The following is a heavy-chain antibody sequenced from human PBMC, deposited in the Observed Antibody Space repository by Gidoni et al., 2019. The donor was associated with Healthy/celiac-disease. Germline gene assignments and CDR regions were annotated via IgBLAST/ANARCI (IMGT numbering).Heavy chain of an antibody. CDR3: TYCGGDCYYYYYGMDV. V-gene: IGHV3-15*07. J-gene: IGHJ6*02. D-gene: IGHD2-21*02. CDR1: GFSFSNAG. Sequence: EVQLVESGGGLVRPGGSLGPSCAASGFSFSNAGVNWVRQAPGKGLEWVGRIKSKTDGGTTDYAAPVKGRFTISRDDSKNTLYLQMNSLKTEDTAVYYCTYCGGDCYYYYYGMDVWGQGTTVTVSS. CDR2: IKSKTDGGTT.